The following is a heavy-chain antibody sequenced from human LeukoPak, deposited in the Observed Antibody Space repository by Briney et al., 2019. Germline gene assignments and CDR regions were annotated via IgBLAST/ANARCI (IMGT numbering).Heavy chain of an antibody. CDR3: ARHRRGDCTNGVCYFDY. D-gene: IGHD2-8*01. CDR1: GGSISSGGYS. Sequence: PSETLSLTCAVSGGSISSGGYSWSWIRQPPGKGLEWIGYIYHSGSTYYNPSLKSRVTISVDTSKNQFSLKLSSVTAADTAVYYCARHRRGDCTNGVCYFDYWGQGTLVTVSS. V-gene: IGHV4-30-2*03. J-gene: IGHJ4*02. CDR2: IYHSGST.